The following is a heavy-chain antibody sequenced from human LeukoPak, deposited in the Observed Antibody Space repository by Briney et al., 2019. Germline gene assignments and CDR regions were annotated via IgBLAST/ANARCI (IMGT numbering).Heavy chain of an antibody. V-gene: IGHV4-39*01. CDR2: IYYSGST. D-gene: IGHD3-10*01. J-gene: IGHJ4*02. CDR3: ARPGDGSGSYYGY. CDR1: GGSISSSSYY. Sequence: PSETLSLTCTVSGGSISSSSYYWGWIRQPPGKGLEWIGSIYYSGSTYYNPSPKSRVTISVDTSKNQFSLKLSSVTAADTAVYYCARPGDGSGSYYGYWGQGTLVTVSS.